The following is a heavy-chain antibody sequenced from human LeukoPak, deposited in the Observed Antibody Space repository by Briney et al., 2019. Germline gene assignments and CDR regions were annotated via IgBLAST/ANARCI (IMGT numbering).Heavy chain of an antibody. D-gene: IGHD3-10*01. J-gene: IGHJ6*02. CDR2: IYYTGST. CDR1: GGSISTYY. Sequence: PSETLSLTCTVSGGSISTYYWSWIRQSPGKELEWIGYIYYTGSTNYNPSLKSRVTISVDTSKNQFSLKLSSVTAADTAVYYCARDSGLDVWGQGTTVTVSS. V-gene: IGHV4-59*01. CDR3: ARDSGLDV.